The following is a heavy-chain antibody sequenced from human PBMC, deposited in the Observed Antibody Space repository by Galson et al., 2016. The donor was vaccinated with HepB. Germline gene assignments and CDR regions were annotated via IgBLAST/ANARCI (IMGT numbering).Heavy chain of an antibody. Sequence: SLRLSCAASGFTSSTAWMSWVRQAPGKGLVGVSRINTDGSTTRNADSVKGRFTISRDNAKNTLYLQMNSLRAEDTAVYYCAREGADIAVAATAYDYWAREPWSPSPQ. J-gene: IGHJ4*02. D-gene: IGHD6-19*01. CDR3: AREGADIAVAATAYDY. CDR2: INTDGSTT. V-gene: IGHV3-74*01. CDR1: GFTSSTAW.